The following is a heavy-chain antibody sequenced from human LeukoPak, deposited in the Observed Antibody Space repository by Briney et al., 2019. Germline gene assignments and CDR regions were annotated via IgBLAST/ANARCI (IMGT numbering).Heavy chain of an antibody. V-gene: IGHV3-66*01. Sequence: GGSLRLSCAASGFTVSSNYMSWVRQAPGKGLEWVSVIYSGGSTYYADSVKGRFNISRDNSKNTLYLQMNSLRAEDTAVYYCAKIGPYGDYDYWGQGTLVTVSS. CDR3: AKIGPYGDYDY. CDR1: GFTVSSNY. D-gene: IGHD4-17*01. CDR2: IYSGGST. J-gene: IGHJ4*02.